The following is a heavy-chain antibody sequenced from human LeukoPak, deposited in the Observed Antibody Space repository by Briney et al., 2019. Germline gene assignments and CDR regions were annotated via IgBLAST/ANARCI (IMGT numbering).Heavy chain of an antibody. Sequence: GRSLRLSCAASGFTFSSYGMHWVRQAPGKGLEWVAVIWYDGSNKYYADSVKGRFTISRGNSKNTLYLQMNSLRAEDTAVYYCARGADTALSPDYWGQGTLVTVSS. V-gene: IGHV3-33*01. CDR2: IWYDGSNK. CDR3: ARGADTALSPDY. D-gene: IGHD5-18*01. J-gene: IGHJ4*02. CDR1: GFTFSSYG.